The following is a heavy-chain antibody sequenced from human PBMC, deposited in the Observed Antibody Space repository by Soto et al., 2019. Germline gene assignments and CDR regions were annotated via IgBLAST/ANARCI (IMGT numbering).Heavy chain of an antibody. D-gene: IGHD3-16*01. V-gene: IGHV3-23*01. CDR2: ISGSGGST. J-gene: IGHJ6*02. Sequence: GGSLRLSCAASGFTFSSYAMSWVRQAPGKGLEWVSAISGSGGSTYYADSVEGRFTISRDNSKNTLYLQMNSLRAEDMAVYYCAKDQQRVWAVSPFYVWGQGTTVTVSS. CDR1: GFTFSSYA. CDR3: AKDQQRVWAVSPFYV.